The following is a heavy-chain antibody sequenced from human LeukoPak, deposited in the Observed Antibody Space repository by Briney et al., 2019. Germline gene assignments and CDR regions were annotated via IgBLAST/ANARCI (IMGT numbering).Heavy chain of an antibody. Sequence: GGSLRLSCAASGFTFNNYAMSWVRQAPGKGLEWVSSISSSSSYIYYADSVKGRFTISRDNAKNSLYLQMNSLRAEDTAVYYCARDEADTALFDIWGQGTMVTVSS. CDR3: ARDEADTALFDI. J-gene: IGHJ3*02. D-gene: IGHD5-18*01. CDR1: GFTFNNYA. CDR2: ISSSSSYI. V-gene: IGHV3-21*01.